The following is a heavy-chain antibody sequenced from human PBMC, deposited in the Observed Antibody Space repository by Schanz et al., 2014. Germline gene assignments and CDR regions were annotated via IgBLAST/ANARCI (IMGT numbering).Heavy chain of an antibody. J-gene: IGHJ4*02. CDR2: IRPDGSDQ. Sequence: EVQLVESGGGLVQPGGSLRLSCAASGFTFSSNWMNWVRQAPGKGLEWVAIIRPDGSDQHYVDSVKGRFTISRDNAKSSLYLXXXXXXXXXTAVYYCAAGGGFLIDYWGPGTLVTVSS. CDR3: AAGGGFLIDY. CDR1: GFTFSSNW. D-gene: IGHD2-15*01. V-gene: IGHV3-7*01.